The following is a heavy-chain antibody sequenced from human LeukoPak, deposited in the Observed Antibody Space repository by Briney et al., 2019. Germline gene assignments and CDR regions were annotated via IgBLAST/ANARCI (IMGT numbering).Heavy chain of an antibody. V-gene: IGHV1-18*01. J-gene: IGHJ6*02. CDR3: ARGGSGDYGYYYYGMDV. CDR1: GYTFTSYG. D-gene: IGHD4-17*01. Sequence: ASVKVSCKASGYTFTSYGISWVRQAPGQGLEWMGWISAYNGNTNYAQKLQGRVTMTTDTSTSTAYMELRSLRSDDTAVYYCARGGSGDYGYYYYGMDVWGQGTTVTVSS. CDR2: ISAYNGNT.